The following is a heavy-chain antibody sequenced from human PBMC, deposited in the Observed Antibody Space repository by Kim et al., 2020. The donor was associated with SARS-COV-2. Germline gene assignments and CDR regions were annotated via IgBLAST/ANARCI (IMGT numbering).Heavy chain of an antibody. V-gene: IGHV3-23*03. CDR3: AKDRPLLWFGESRTNSFDY. CDR1: GFTFSSYA. J-gene: IGHJ4*02. CDR2: IYSGGSST. D-gene: IGHD3-10*01. Sequence: GGSLRLSCAASGFTFSSYAMSWVRQAPGKGLEWVSVIYSGGSSTYYADSVKGRFTISRDNSKNTLYLQMNSLRAEDTAVYYCAKDRPLLWFGESRTNSFDYWGQGTLVTVSS.